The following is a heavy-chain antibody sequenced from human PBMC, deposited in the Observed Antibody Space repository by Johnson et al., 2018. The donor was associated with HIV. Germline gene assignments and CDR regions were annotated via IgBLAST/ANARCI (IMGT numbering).Heavy chain of an antibody. Sequence: QVQLVESGGGLVKPGGSLRLSCGASGFTFSSYGMHWVRQAPGKGLEWVAVISYDGSNKYYADSVKGRFTLSRDNSKNTLYLQMNSLRAEDPAVYYCARGRARAFDIWGQGTMVTVSS. V-gene: IGHV3-30*03. J-gene: IGHJ3*02. CDR2: ISYDGSNK. D-gene: IGHD5-12*01. CDR1: GFTFSSYG. CDR3: ARGRARAFDI.